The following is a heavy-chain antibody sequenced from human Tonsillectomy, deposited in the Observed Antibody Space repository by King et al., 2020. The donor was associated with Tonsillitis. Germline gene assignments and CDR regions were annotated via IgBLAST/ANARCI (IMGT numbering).Heavy chain of an antibody. CDR1: GGSIGSYY. D-gene: IGHD3-9*01. J-gene: IGHJ6*02. Sequence: QLQESGPGLVKPSETLSLTCTVSGGSIGSYYWSWIRQPPGKGLEWIGYIYYTGSTNYNPSLKSRVTISVDTSKNQFSLKLSSVTAADTAVYYCASRGTYYDILTGYYDYYYGLDVWGQGTTVTVSS. V-gene: IGHV4-59*08. CDR3: ASRGTYYDILTGYYDYYYGLDV. CDR2: IYYTGST.